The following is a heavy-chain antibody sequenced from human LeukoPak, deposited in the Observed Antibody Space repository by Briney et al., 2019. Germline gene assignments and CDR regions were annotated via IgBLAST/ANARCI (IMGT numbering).Heavy chain of an antibody. CDR1: GFTFSSYW. V-gene: IGHV3-7*01. CDR3: ARDRPYQLLRGVMDV. D-gene: IGHD2-2*01. Sequence: GGSLRLSCAASGFTFSSYWMSWVRQAPGKGLEWVANIKQDGSEKYYVDSVKGRFTISRDNAKNSLYLQMNSLRAEDTAVYYCARDRPYQLLRGVMDVWGQGTTVTVSS. CDR2: IKQDGSEK. J-gene: IGHJ6*02.